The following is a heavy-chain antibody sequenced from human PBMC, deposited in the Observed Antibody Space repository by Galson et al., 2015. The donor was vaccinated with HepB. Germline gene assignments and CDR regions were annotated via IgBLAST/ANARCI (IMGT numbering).Heavy chain of an antibody. V-gene: IGHV3-23*01. J-gene: IGHJ6*02. CDR2: ISGSGGST. Sequence: SLRLSCAASGFTFSSYAMSWVRQAPGKGLEWVSAISGSGGSTYYADSVKGRFTISRDNSKNTLYLQMNSLRAEDTAVYYCARDRADSRGMDVWGQGTTVTVSS. CDR1: GFTFSSYA. CDR3: ARDRADSRGMDV.